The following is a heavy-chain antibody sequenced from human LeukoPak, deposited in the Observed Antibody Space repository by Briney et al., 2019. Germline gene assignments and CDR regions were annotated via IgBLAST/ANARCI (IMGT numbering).Heavy chain of an antibody. CDR1: GFTFSSYW. CDR3: ARPYSSGWDNWFDP. V-gene: IGHV3-48*04. J-gene: IGHJ5*02. CDR2: ITTSGTTL. D-gene: IGHD6-19*01. Sequence: SGGSLRLSCAASGFTFSSYWMNWVRQAPGKGLEWISYITTSGTTLDYADSVKGRFTISRDNAKNSLYLQMNSLRAEDTAVYYCARPYSSGWDNWFDPWGQGTLVTVSS.